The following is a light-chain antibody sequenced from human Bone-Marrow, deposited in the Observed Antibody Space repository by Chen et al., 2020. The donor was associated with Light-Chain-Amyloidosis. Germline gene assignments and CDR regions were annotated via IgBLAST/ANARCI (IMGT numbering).Light chain of an antibody. CDR1: QSISSRY. Sequence: EIVMTQSPATLSVSPGERATLPCRPSQSISSRYLAWYHQKPGQAPRLLISSISTRATGVPARFSGSGSGTEFTLTISILQSEDLGVYYCQQHHKWPITFGPGTRVDIK. CDR2: SIS. CDR3: QQHHKWPIT. V-gene: IGKV3-15*01. J-gene: IGKJ3*01.